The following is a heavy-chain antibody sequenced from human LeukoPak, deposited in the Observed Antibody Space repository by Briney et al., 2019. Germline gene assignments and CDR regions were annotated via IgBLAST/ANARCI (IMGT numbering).Heavy chain of an antibody. V-gene: IGHV3-23*01. D-gene: IGHD2-15*01. CDR2: ISDTGGDT. Sequence: GGSLRLSCAASGFTFGSYAMSWVRQAPGKGLEWVSTISDTGGDTYYADSVKGRFTISRDNSKNTLYLLMTRLRAEDTALYYCAKDMVRVDCSGGSCYPLGYWGRGTRVTVSS. CDR1: GFTFGSYA. CDR3: AKDMVRVDCSGGSCYPLGY. J-gene: IGHJ4*02.